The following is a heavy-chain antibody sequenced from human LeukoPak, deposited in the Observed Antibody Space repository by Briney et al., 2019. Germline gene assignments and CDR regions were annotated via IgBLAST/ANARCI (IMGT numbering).Heavy chain of an antibody. V-gene: IGHV4-34*01. D-gene: IGHD3-10*02. J-gene: IGHJ6*02. CDR1: GGSLSGYY. CDR2: INDGGGT. CDR3: ARRMYDYVYGMDV. Sequence: PSETLSLTCGVYGGSLSGYYWTWIRQPPGKGLEWIGEINDGGGTNCSPSLRSRVTISVDKSKNHFSLRLSSVTAADTAVYYCARRMYDYVYGMDVWGQGTTVTVSS.